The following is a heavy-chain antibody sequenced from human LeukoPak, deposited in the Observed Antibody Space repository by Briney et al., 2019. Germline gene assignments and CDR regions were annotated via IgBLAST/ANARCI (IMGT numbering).Heavy chain of an antibody. Sequence: GGSLRLSCAASGFTFTSYAMSWVRQAPGKGLEWVSAITGSGDTTYYADSVKGRFTFSRDKSKNTLYLQKNSLRAEDTAVYYCAKDIEAIFFAFDIWGQGTMVTVSS. CDR3: AKDIEAIFFAFDI. CDR2: ITGSGDTT. D-gene: IGHD3-16*02. V-gene: IGHV3-23*01. J-gene: IGHJ3*02. CDR1: GFTFTSYA.